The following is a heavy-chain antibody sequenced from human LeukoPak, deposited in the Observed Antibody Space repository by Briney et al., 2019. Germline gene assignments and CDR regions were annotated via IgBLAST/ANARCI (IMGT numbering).Heavy chain of an antibody. CDR1: GGSFSGYY. V-gene: IGHV4-34*01. Sequence: SETLSLTCAVYGGSFSGYYWSWIRRPPGKGLEWIGEINHSGSTNYNPSLKSRVTISVDTSKNQFSLKLSSVTAADTAVYYCARGCFRRFDPWGQGTLVTVSS. J-gene: IGHJ5*02. CDR2: INHSGST. CDR3: ARGCFRRFDP.